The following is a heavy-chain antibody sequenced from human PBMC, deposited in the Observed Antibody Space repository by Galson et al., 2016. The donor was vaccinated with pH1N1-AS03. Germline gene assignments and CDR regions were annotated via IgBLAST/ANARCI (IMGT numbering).Heavy chain of an antibody. CDR1: GFTFSSYS. CDR2: ISSSRRTI. J-gene: IGHJ6*02. D-gene: IGHD2-21*02. V-gene: IGHV3-48*04. Sequence: SLRLSCAASGFTFSSYSMNWVRQAPGKGLEWVSYISSSRRTIYYADSVKGRFTISRDNARNSLYLQMNSLRAEDTAVYYCARGPRRVVGTLLKYFGMDVWGQGTTVTVSS. CDR3: ARGPRRVVGTLLKYFGMDV.